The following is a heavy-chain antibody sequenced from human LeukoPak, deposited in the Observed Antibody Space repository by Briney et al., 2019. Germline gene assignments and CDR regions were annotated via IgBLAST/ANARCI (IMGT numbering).Heavy chain of an antibody. V-gene: IGHV1-8*01. D-gene: IGHD2-2*01. Sequence: ASVKVSCKASGGTFTSYDINWVRQATGQGLEWMGWMNPNSGNTGYAQKFQGRVTMTRNTSINTAYMELSSLRSEDTAVYYCARASSNLNWFDPWGQGTLVTVS. CDR3: ARASSNLNWFDP. J-gene: IGHJ5*02. CDR1: GGTFTSYD. CDR2: MNPNSGNT.